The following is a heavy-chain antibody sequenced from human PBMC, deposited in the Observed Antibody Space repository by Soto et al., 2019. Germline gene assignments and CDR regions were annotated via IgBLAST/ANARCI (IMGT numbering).Heavy chain of an antibody. CDR2: IYSGGST. V-gene: IGHV3-53*01. CDR1: GFTVSSNY. Sequence: GGSLRLSCAASGFTVSSNYMSWVRQAPGKGLEWVSVIYSGGSTYYADSVKGRFTISRDNSKNTLCLQMNSLRAEDTAVYYCARDHCSGGSCYGGDYYGMDVWGQGTTVTVSS. J-gene: IGHJ6*02. CDR3: ARDHCSGGSCYGGDYYGMDV. D-gene: IGHD2-15*01.